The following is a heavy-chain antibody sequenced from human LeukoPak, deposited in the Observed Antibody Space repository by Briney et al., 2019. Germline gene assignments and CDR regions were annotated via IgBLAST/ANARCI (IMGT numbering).Heavy chain of an antibody. CDR3: ARGSSWWELPSFAY. V-gene: IGHV3-66*02. CDR2: IYSGGST. CDR1: GFTVSSNY. Sequence: GGSLRLSCAASGFTVSSNYTSWVRQAPGKGLEWVSVIYSGGSTYYADSVKGRFTISRDNSKNTLYLQMNSLRAEDTAVYYCARGSSWWELPSFAYWCQGTLVTVSS. J-gene: IGHJ4*02. D-gene: IGHD1-26*01.